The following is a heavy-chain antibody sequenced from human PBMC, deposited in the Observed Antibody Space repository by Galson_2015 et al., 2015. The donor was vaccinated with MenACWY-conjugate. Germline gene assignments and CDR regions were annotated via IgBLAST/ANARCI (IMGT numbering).Heavy chain of an antibody. J-gene: IGHJ4*02. CDR1: GFSLSTSGVG. D-gene: IGHD5-18*01. CDR2: IYWDDDK. CDR3: AHRDADTAMSYFDY. V-gene: IGHV2-5*02. Sequence: PALVKPTQTLTLTCTFSGFSLSTSGVGVGWIRQPPGKALEWLALIYWDDDKRYSPSLKSRLTITKDTSKNQVVLTMTNMDPVDTATYYCAHRDADTAMSYFDYWGQGTLVTVSS.